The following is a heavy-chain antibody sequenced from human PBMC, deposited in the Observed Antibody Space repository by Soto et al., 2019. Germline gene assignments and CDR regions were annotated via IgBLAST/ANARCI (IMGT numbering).Heavy chain of an antibody. CDR2: IVVGSGNT. CDR3: AAVKGPVNTYSSGWNFDY. J-gene: IGHJ4*02. Sequence: GASVKVSCKASGFTFTSSAVQWVRQARGQRLEWIGWIVVGSGNTNYAQKFQERVTITRDMSTSTAYMELSSLRSEDTAVYYCAAVKGPVNTYSSGWNFDYWGQGTLVTVSS. D-gene: IGHD6-19*01. CDR1: GFTFTSSA. V-gene: IGHV1-58*01.